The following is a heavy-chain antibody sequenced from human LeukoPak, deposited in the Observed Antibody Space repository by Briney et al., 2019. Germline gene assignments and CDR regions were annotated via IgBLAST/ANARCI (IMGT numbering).Heavy chain of an antibody. CDR2: ISYDGSNK. Sequence: PGRSLRLSCAASGFTFSSYAMHWVRQAPGKGLEWVAVISYDGSNKYYADSVKGRFTISRDNSKNTLYLQMNSLRAEDMAVYHCARDLVGGLWFGDLGCFDYWGQGTLVTVSS. V-gene: IGHV3-30-3*01. CDR3: ARDLVGGLWFGDLGCFDY. CDR1: GFTFSSYA. D-gene: IGHD3-10*01. J-gene: IGHJ4*02.